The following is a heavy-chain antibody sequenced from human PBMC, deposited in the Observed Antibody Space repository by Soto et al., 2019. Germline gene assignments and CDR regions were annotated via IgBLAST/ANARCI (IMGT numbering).Heavy chain of an antibody. CDR1: GGSFSGYY. J-gene: IGHJ5*02. CDR3: ARGRRQQLVQSQHNWFDP. Sequence: QVQLQQWGAGLLKPSETLSLTCAVYGGSFSGYYWNWIRQPPGKGLEWIGEINHSGSTNYNPSLKSQVTISVDTSMNQFSLKLSSVTAADTAVYYCARGRRQQLVQSQHNWFDPWGQGTLVTVSS. CDR2: INHSGST. D-gene: IGHD6-13*01. V-gene: IGHV4-34*01.